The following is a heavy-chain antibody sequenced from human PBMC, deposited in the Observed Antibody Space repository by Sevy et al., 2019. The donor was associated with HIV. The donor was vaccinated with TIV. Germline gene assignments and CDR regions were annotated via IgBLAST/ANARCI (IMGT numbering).Heavy chain of an antibody. V-gene: IGHV4-59*08. CDR3: ARHVPCSSGWYDARNDWFDP. J-gene: IGHJ5*02. Sequence: SETLSLTCTVSGGSISSYYWSWIRQPPGKGLEWIGYIYYSGSTNYNPSLKSRVTISVDTSKNQFTLKLSSVTAADTAVDYCARHVPCSSGWYDARNDWFDPWGQGTLVTVSS. D-gene: IGHD6-19*01. CDR2: IYYSGST. CDR1: GGSISSYY.